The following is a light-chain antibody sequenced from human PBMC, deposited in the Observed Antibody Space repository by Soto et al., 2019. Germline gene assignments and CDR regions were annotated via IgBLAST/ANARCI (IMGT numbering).Light chain of an antibody. Sequence: EIVLSQFLGTLFKTPGERATLSCRASQSVSSSYLAWYQQKPGQAPRLLIYGASSRATGIPDRFSGSGSGTDFTLTISRLEPEDFAVYYCQQYGSSPFTFGPGTKVDIK. CDR2: GAS. V-gene: IGKV3-20*01. J-gene: IGKJ3*01. CDR3: QQYGSSPFT. CDR1: QSVSSSY.